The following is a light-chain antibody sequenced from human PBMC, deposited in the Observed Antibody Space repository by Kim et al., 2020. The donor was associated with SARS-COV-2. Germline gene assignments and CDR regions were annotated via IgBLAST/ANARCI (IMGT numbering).Light chain of an antibody. CDR2: GKN. V-gene: IGLV3-19*01. J-gene: IGLJ1*01. CDR1: SLSNYY. Sequence: ALGQTNRHKYQGDSLSNYYASWYQQKRGQAPVLVIYGKNNRPSGIPDRFSGSISGTPASLTITGAQAEDEADYYCNSRDSSGNHYVFGTGTKVTVL. CDR3: NSRDSSGNHYV.